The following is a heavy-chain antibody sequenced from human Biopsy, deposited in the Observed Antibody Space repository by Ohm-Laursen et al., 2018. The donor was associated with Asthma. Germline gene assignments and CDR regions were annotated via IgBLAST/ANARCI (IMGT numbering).Heavy chain of an antibody. D-gene: IGHD6-19*01. V-gene: IGHV3-53*01. CDR1: GFAVSRDH. Sequence: SLRLSCAASGFAVSRDHMFWVRQAPGKGLEWVSVIYSGGTSHTADSVRGRFTISRDFSKNTLHLQMHGLRVEDTAVYYCARGDSSGWSHYYFDYWGQGTLVTVSS. CDR3: ARGDSSGWSHYYFDY. CDR2: IYSGGTS. J-gene: IGHJ4*02.